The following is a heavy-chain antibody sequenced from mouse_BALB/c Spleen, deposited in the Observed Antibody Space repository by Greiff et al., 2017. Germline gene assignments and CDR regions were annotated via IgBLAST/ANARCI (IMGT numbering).Heavy chain of an antibody. Sequence: EVQLMESGPGLVKPSQSLSLTCTVTGYSITSDYAWNWIRQFPGNKLEWMGYISYSGSTSYNPSLKSRISITRDTSKNQFFLQLNSVTTEATATYYCAREDDYYGSSLMDYWGQGTSVTVSS. CDR3: AREDDYYGSSLMDY. V-gene: IGHV3-2*02. CDR1: GYSITSDYA. D-gene: IGHD1-1*01. CDR2: ISYSGST. J-gene: IGHJ4*01.